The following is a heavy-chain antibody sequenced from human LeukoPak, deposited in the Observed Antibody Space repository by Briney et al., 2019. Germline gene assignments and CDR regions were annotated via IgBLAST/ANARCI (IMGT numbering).Heavy chain of an antibody. CDR2: IKQDGSEK. CDR3: ASSFPDYGDYGGPDY. V-gene: IGHV3-7*01. Sequence: GGSLRLSCAASGFTFSSYWMSWVRQAPGKGLEWVANIKQDGSEKYYVDSVKGRFTISRDNAKNSLYLQMNSLRAEDTAVYYCASSFPDYGDYGGPDYWGQGTLVTVSS. J-gene: IGHJ4*02. D-gene: IGHD4-17*01. CDR1: GFTFSSYW.